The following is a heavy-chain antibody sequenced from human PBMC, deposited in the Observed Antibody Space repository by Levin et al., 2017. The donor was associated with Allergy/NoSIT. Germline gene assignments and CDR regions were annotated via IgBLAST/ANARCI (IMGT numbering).Heavy chain of an antibody. Sequence: GGSLRLSCAASGFTFTNAWMTWVRQAPGKGLEWVGRIKSKTDGGTTDYAAPVKGRFTISRDDSKNTLYLQMNSLKTEDTAVYYCATVYFGDERLNYWGQGTLVTVSS. D-gene: IGHD3-10*01. CDR1: GFTFTNAW. CDR3: ATVYFGDERLNY. J-gene: IGHJ4*02. CDR2: IKSKTDGGTT. V-gene: IGHV3-15*01.